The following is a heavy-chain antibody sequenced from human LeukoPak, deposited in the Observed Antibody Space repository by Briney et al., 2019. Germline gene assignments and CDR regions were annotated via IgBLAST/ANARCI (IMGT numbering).Heavy chain of an antibody. CDR1: GGSISSGGYY. CDR2: INHSGST. Sequence: SETLSLTCTVSGGSISSGGYYWSWIRQPPGKGLEWIGEINHSGSTNYNPSLKGRVTISVDTSKNQVSLKLSSVAAADTAVYYCARGRAWFDPWGQGTLVTVSS. J-gene: IGHJ5*02. CDR3: ARGRAWFDP. V-gene: IGHV4-39*07.